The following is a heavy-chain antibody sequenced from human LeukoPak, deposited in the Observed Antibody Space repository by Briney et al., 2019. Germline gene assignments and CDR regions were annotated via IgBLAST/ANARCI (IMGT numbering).Heavy chain of an antibody. J-gene: IGHJ4*02. CDR2: IKQDGSEK. CDR3: ARARGYDILTGYYPSYYFDY. V-gene: IGHV3-7*01. CDR1: GFNFDDYD. Sequence: GGSLRLSCVASGFNFDDYDMSWVRQAPGKGLEWVANIKQDGSEKYYVDSVKGRFTISRDNAKNSLYLQMNSLRAEDTAVYYCARARGYDILTGYYPSYYFDYWGQGTLVTVSS. D-gene: IGHD3-9*01.